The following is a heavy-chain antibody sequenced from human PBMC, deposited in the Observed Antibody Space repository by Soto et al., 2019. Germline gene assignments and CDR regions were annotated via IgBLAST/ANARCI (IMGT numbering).Heavy chain of an antibody. D-gene: IGHD2-2*01. Sequence: QVQLVQSGAEVKKPGASVKVSCKASGYTFTSYGISWVRQAPGQGLEWMGWISAYNGNTNYAQKLQGRVTMTTDTYTSTAYMELRSLSSDDTAVYYCELTMSSTSSGELDYWGQGTLVTVSS. CDR1: GYTFTSYG. CDR2: ISAYNGNT. J-gene: IGHJ4*02. CDR3: ELTMSSTSSGELDY. V-gene: IGHV1-18*01.